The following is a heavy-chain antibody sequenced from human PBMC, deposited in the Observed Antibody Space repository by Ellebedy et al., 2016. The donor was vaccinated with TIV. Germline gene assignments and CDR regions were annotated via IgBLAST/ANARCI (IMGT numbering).Heavy chain of an antibody. CDR3: ARCYGSGSYAELNYGMDV. CDR1: GYTFTSYY. V-gene: IGHV1-46*01. D-gene: IGHD3-10*01. J-gene: IGHJ6*02. Sequence: ASVKVSCXASGYTFTSYYMHWVRQAPGQGLEWMGIINPSGGSTSYAQKFQGRVTMTRDTSTSTVYMELSSLRSEDTAVYYCARCYGSGSYAELNYGMDVWGQGTTVTVSS. CDR2: INPSGGST.